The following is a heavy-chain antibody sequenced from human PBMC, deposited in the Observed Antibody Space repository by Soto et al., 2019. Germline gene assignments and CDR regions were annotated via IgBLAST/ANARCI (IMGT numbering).Heavy chain of an antibody. CDR1: GYTFTSYG. CDR3: ATSLGGCDRSAIFDF. V-gene: IGHV1-18*01. D-gene: IGHD5-12*01. Sequence: QVQLVQSGAEVKKPGASVKVSCKASGYTFTSYGISWVRQAPGQGLEWMGWISAYNGNTNYAQKLQGRVTMTTDTATNTVYMELRSLRAEDTAVYYCATSLGGCDRSAIFDFWGQGTLVTVSS. CDR2: ISAYNGNT. J-gene: IGHJ4*02.